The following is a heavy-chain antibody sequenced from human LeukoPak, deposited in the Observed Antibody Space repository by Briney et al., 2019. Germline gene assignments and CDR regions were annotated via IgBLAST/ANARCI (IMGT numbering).Heavy chain of an antibody. J-gene: IGHJ3*02. CDR1: GFTFSSYA. CDR3: AKCLYCSGGSCYGVVAFDI. D-gene: IGHD2-15*01. V-gene: IGHV3-23*01. Sequence: PGGSLSLSCAASGFTFSSYAMSWVRQAPGKGLEWVSAISGSGGSTYYADSVKGRFTISRDNSKNTLYLQMNSLRAEDTAVYYCAKCLYCSGGSCYGVVAFDIWGQGTMVTVSS. CDR2: ISGSGGST.